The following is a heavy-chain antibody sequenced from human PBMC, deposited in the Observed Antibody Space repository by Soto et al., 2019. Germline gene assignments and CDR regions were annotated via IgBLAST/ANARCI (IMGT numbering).Heavy chain of an antibody. CDR3: ARASAYYDSSGRGAFDI. D-gene: IGHD3-22*01. J-gene: IGHJ3*02. V-gene: IGHV3-48*03. Sequence: GGSLRLSCAVSGFIFSSYEMNWVRQAPGKGLQWVSYISSSGNTIYYADSVKGRFTISKDNAKNSLYLQMNSLRAEDTAVYYCARASAYYDSSGRGAFDIWGQATMVTV. CDR1: GFIFSSYE. CDR2: ISSSGNTI.